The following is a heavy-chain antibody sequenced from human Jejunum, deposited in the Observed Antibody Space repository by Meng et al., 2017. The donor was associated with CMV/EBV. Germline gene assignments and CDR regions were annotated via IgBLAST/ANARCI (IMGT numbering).Heavy chain of an antibody. J-gene: IGHJ4*02. CDR2: MNPNRGTT. D-gene: IGHD6-19*01. CDR3: ATGVADFEY. V-gene: IGHV1-8*01. CDR1: GYTFTSYD. Sequence: QGQLVQSGAEVKKPGASVKVSCKASGYTFTSYDINWVRQGTGQGLEWMGWMNPNRGTTGYAQKFQGRVTMTRNISKSTAYMDLSSLRPEDTAVYYCATGVADFEYWGQGTLVTVSS.